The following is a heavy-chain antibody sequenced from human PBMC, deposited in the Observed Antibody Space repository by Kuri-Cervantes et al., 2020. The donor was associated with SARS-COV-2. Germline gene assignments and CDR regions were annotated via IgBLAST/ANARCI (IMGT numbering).Heavy chain of an antibody. D-gene: IGHD2-2*01. CDR2: INPNSGGT. Sequence: ASVKVSCKVSGYTLTDLSMHWVRQAPGKGLEWMGWINPNSGGTNYAQKSQGRVTMTRDTSISTAYMELSRLRSDDTAVYYCARDSEILYGSTSCPDYWGQGTLVTVSS. CDR3: ARDSEILYGSTSCPDY. J-gene: IGHJ4*02. CDR1: GYTLTDLS. V-gene: IGHV1-2*02.